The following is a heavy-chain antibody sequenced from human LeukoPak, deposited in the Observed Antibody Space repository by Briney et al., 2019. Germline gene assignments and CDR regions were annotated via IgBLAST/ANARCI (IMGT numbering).Heavy chain of an antibody. D-gene: IGHD2-15*01. CDR3: ARMICGGGGSCYYDY. J-gene: IGHJ4*02. CDR2: INHSGST. V-gene: IGHV4-34*01. Sequence: SETLSLTCAVYGGSFSGYYWSWIHQPPGKGLEWIGEINHSGSTNYNPSLKSRVTISVDTSKNQFSLKLSSVTAADTAVYYCARMICGGGGSCYYDYWGQGTLVTVSS. CDR1: GGSFSGYY.